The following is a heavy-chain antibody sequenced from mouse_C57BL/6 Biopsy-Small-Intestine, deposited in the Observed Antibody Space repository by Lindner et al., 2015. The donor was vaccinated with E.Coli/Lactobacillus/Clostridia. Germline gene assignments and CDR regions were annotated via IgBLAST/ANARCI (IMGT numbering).Heavy chain of an antibody. J-gene: IGHJ4*01. CDR3: ARSLYYYGSRGYAMDY. CDR2: IYPRSGNT. CDR1: GYTFTTYG. Sequence: QLQESGAELARPGASVKLSCKASGYTFTTYGISWVKQRTGQGLEWIGEIYPRSGNTYYNEKFKGKATLTADKSSTTAYMELRSLTSEDSAVYFCARSLYYYGSRGYAMDYWGQGTSVTVSS. D-gene: IGHD1-1*01. V-gene: IGHV1-81*01.